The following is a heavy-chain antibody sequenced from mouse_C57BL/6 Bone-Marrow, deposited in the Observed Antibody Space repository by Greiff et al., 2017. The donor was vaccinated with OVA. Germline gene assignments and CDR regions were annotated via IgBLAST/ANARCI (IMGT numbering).Heavy chain of an antibody. V-gene: IGHV1-76*01. CDR2: IYPGSGNT. Sequence: QVQLQQSGAELVRPGASVKLSCKASGYTFTDYYINWVKQRPGQGLEWIARIYPGSGNTYYNEKFKGKATLTAEKSSSTAYMQLSSLTSEDSAVYCCARAEYYCSSYDAMDYWGQGTSVTVSS. D-gene: IGHD1-1*01. CDR1: GYTFTDYY. J-gene: IGHJ4*01. CDR3: ARAEYYCSSYDAMDY.